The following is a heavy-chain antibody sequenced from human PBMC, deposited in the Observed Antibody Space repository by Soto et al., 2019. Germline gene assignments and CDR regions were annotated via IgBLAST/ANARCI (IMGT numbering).Heavy chain of an antibody. J-gene: IGHJ6*02. D-gene: IGHD6-13*01. V-gene: IGHV1-18*04. CDR3: ASVRYSSSWYYYYGMDV. CDR1: GYTFTSYG. CDR2: ISAYNGNT. Sequence: QVQLVQSGAEVKKPGASVKVSCKASGYTFTSYGISWVRQAPGQGLEWMGWISAYNGNTNYAQKLQGRVTMTTGTATSTAYMELRSLRSDDTAVYYWASVRYSSSWYYYYGMDVWGQGTTVTVS.